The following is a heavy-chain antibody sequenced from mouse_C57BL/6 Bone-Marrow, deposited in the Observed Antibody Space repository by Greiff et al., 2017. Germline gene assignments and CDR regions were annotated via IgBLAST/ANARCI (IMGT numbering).Heavy chain of an antibody. CDR2: IYPGDGDT. J-gene: IGHJ2*01. D-gene: IGHD4-1*01. V-gene: IGHV1-82*01. Sequence: VQLQQSGPELVKPGAPVKISCKASGYAFSSSWMNWVKQRPGKGLEWIGRIYPGDGDTNYNGKFKGKATLTADKSSSTAYMQLSSLTSEDSAVYFCARLGRDYWGQGTTLTVSS. CDR3: ARLGRDY. CDR1: GYAFSSSW.